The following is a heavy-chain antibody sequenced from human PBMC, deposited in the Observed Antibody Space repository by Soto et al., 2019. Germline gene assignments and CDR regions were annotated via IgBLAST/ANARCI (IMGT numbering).Heavy chain of an antibody. CDR1: GYTFTSYG. CDR2: ISAYNGNT. V-gene: IGHV1-18*04. D-gene: IGHD3-3*01. CDR3: ARGGHYDFWSGPEFDY. Sequence: ASVKVSCKASGYTFTSYGISWVRQAPGQGLEWMGWISAYNGNTNYAQKLQGRVTITTDTSTSTAYMELRSLRSDDTAVYYCARGGHYDFWSGPEFDYWGQGPLVTVSS. J-gene: IGHJ4*02.